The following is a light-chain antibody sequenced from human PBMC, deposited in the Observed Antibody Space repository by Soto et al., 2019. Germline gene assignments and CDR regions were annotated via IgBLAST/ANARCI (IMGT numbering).Light chain of an antibody. CDR3: QQFTSYPLT. CDR2: DAS. J-gene: IGKJ4*01. CDR1: QGISSA. Sequence: AIQLTQSPSSLSASVGDRVTITCRASQGISSALAWYQRKPGKAPKLLVYDASTLESGVPSRFSGSGSGTDFTLTITSLQPEDFATYYCQQFTSYPLTFGGGTK. V-gene: IGKV1-13*02.